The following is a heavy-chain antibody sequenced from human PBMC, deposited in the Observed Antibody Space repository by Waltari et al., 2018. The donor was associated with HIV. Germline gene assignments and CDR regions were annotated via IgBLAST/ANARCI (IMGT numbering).Heavy chain of an antibody. CDR3: ARGYITMVRGVNNWFDP. V-gene: IGHV4-38-2*01. CDR1: GYSISSGYY. J-gene: IGHJ5*02. CDR2: IYHSGST. Sequence: QMQLQESGPGLVKPSETLSPTCAVSGYSISSGYYWAGIRQPPRKGLEWIVSIYHSGSTYYNPSLKSRVTISVDTSKNQFSLKLSSVTAADTAVYYCARGYITMVRGVNNWFDPWGQGTLVTVSS. D-gene: IGHD3-10*01.